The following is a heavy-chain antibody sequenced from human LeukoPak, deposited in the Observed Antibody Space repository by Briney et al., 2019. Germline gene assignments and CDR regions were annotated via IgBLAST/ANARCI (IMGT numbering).Heavy chain of an antibody. V-gene: IGHV3-74*01. D-gene: IGHD5-18*01. CDR3: AMGYSYAYYYFDY. CDR1: GFTFSTYW. CDR2: INSDGSTT. J-gene: IGHJ4*02. Sequence: GGSLRLSCAASGFTFSTYWMHWVRQAPGKGLVWVSRINSDGSTTSYADSVKGRFTTSRDNAKNTLYLQMNSLRAEDTAVYYCAMGYSYAYYYFDYWGQGTLVTVSS.